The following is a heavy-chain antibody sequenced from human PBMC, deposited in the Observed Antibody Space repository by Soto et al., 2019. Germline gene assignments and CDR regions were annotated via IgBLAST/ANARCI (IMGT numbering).Heavy chain of an antibody. J-gene: IGHJ4*02. CDR3: KRGTGGGGGY. V-gene: IGHV3-74*01. CDR1: GFTFSSYW. CDR2: TNEDGSTI. D-gene: IGHD3-16*01. Sequence: EVQLVESGGGLVQPGGSLRLSCAASGFTFSSYWMHWVRQAPGKGLVWVSRTNEDGSTINYADSVKGRFTISRDNAKNTLYLEMNRLCAEAKAVYYCKRGTGGGGGYWDPGTLVTVSS.